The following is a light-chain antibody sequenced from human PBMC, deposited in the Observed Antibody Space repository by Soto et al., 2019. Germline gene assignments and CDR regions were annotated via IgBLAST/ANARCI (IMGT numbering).Light chain of an antibody. Sequence: EIVLTQSPGTLSLSPGERATLSCRASQSVSSSYLAWYQQKPGQAPRLLIYGASIRATGIPYRLSGSGSGTDVTITIIRLEPEDFAVYYCQQYGSSPLTFGGGTKVEIK. J-gene: IGKJ4*01. V-gene: IGKV3-20*01. CDR2: GAS. CDR1: QSVSSSY. CDR3: QQYGSSPLT.